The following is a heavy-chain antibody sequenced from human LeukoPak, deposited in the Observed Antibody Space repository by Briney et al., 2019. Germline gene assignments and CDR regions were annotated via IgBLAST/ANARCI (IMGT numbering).Heavy chain of an antibody. CDR2: IHHSGST. CDR3: ARGLTYYDFWSGHHPGSYYMDV. D-gene: IGHD3-3*01. J-gene: IGHJ6*03. V-gene: IGHV4-38-2*01. Sequence: AETLSLTCAVSGYSISSGYYWGWIRQPPGKGLEWSGSIHHSGSTYYIPSLKSRVTISVDTSKNQFSLKLSSVTAADTAVYYCARGLTYYDFWSGHHPGSYYMDVWGKGTAVTVSS. CDR1: GYSISSGYY.